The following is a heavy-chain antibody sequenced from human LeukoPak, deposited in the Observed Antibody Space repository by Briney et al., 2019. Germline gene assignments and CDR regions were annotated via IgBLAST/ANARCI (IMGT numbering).Heavy chain of an antibody. J-gene: IGHJ4*02. Sequence: ASVKVSCKASGYTFTGYYMHWVRQAPGQGLEWMGWINPNSGGTNYAQKFQGRVTMTRDTSSSTAYMEVSRLRSDDTAVYYCARGASGDSSGWYYYWGQGTPVTVSS. CDR2: INPNSGGT. D-gene: IGHD6-19*01. CDR3: ARGASGDSSGWYYY. V-gene: IGHV1-2*02. CDR1: GYTFTGYY.